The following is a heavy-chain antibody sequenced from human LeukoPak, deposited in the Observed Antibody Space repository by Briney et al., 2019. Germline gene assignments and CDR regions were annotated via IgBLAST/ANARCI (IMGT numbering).Heavy chain of an antibody. CDR3: AKDGYYYDSSGYYDY. V-gene: IGHV3-30*18. CDR1: GFTFDDYG. Sequence: TGGSLRLSCAASGFTFDDYGMSWVRQAPGKGLEWVAVISYDGSNKYYADSVKGRFTISRDNSKNTLYLQMNSLRAEDTAVYYCAKDGYYYDSSGYYDYWGQGTLVTVSS. D-gene: IGHD3-22*01. J-gene: IGHJ4*02. CDR2: ISYDGSNK.